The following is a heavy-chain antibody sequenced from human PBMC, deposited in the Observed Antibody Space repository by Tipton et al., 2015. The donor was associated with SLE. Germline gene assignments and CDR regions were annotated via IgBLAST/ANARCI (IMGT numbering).Heavy chain of an antibody. CDR1: GGSFSGYY. V-gene: IGHV4-34*01. CDR3: ARGRQLGL. D-gene: IGHD6-13*01. J-gene: IGHJ5*02. Sequence: LRLSCAVYGGSFSGYYWSWIRQPPGKGLEWIGEINHSGSTNYNPSLKSRVTISVDTSKNQFSLKLSSVTAADTAVYYCARGRQLGLWGQGTLVTVSS. CDR2: INHSGST.